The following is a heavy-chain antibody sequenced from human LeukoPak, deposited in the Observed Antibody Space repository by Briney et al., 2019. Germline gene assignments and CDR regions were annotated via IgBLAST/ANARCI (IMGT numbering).Heavy chain of an antibody. Sequence: ASVKVSCKASGYTFTSYYMHWVRQAPGQGLEWLGWISPNSDDTNYAQKFQGRVTMTRDTSISTAFVDLTGLKSDDTAVYYCARGKTGTYYFGLDVWGQGTTVTVSS. D-gene: IGHD1/OR15-1a*01. CDR1: GYTFTSYY. CDR3: ARGKTGTYYFGLDV. CDR2: ISPNSDDT. V-gene: IGHV1-2*02. J-gene: IGHJ6*02.